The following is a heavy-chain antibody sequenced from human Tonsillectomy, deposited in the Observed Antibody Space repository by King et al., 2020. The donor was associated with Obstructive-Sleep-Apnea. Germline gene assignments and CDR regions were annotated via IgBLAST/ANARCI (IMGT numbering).Heavy chain of an antibody. J-gene: IGHJ4*02. CDR2: ISSGGTTI. CDR1: GFTFSSYS. D-gene: IGHD3-22*01. Sequence: VQLVESWGGLGQPGGALRLSCAASGFTFSSYSLPWVLQAPGKGLEWLSYISSGGTTIYYADTVPGRFTISRDNAKNPLSLQINSLSAEDTAVYFCAREGGYYDSSGYAPIFDYWGQGTLVTVSS. CDR3: AREGGYYDSSGYAPIFDY. V-gene: IGHV3-48*03.